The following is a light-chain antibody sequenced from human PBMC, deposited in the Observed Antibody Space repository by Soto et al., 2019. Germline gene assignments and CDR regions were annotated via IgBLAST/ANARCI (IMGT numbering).Light chain of an antibody. CDR2: GAS. Sequence: EIVLTQSPGTLSLSPGQRATLSCMASQSVSSKYLAWYQQKPGQAPRLLIYGASTRATGIPARFSGSGSGTEFTLTISSLQSEDFAVYYCQQYNNWSGTFGQGTKVDIK. CDR3: QQYNNWSGT. J-gene: IGKJ1*01. V-gene: IGKV3-15*01. CDR1: QSVSSKY.